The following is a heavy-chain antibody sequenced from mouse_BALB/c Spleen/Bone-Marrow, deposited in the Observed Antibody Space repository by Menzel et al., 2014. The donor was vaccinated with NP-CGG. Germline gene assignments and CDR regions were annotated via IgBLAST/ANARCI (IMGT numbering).Heavy chain of an antibody. V-gene: IGHV1-80*01. CDR3: ARGARSAMDY. Sequence: VQRVESGAELVRPESSAKISCKASGYAFSTYWMIWVKQRPGQGLEWIGQIYPGDGDTNYNGKFKGKATLTADKSSSTAYMQLSSLTSEDSAVYFCARGARSAMDYWGQGTSVTVSS. CDR1: GYAFSTYW. J-gene: IGHJ4*01. CDR2: IYPGDGDT.